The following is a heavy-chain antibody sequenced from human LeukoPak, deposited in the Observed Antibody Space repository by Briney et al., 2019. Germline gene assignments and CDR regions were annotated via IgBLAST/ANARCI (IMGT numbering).Heavy chain of an antibody. D-gene: IGHD3-3*01. CDR3: ASGIGVGDSFDI. J-gene: IGHJ3*02. Sequence: GGSLRLSCAASGFTFSSYWMYWVRHAPGKGLVWVSRINSDARNTNYADSVQGRFTISRDNAKNTPYLQMNSLRVEDTAVYYCASGIGVGDSFDIWGQGTMVTVSS. CDR1: GFTFSSYW. V-gene: IGHV3-74*01. CDR2: INSDARNT.